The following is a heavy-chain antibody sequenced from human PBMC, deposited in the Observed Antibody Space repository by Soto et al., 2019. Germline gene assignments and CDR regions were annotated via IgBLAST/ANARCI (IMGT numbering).Heavy chain of an antibody. CDR2: ISWNSGSI. CDR1: GFTFDDYA. V-gene: IGHV3-9*01. D-gene: IGHD6-19*01. J-gene: IGHJ4*02. CDR3: AKGGSSGCIDY. Sequence: GGSLRLSCAASGFTFDDYAMHWVRQAPGKGLEWVSGISWNSGSIGYADSVKGRFTISRDNAKNSLYLQMNSLRAEDTALYYCAKGGSSGCIDYWGQGTLVTVSS.